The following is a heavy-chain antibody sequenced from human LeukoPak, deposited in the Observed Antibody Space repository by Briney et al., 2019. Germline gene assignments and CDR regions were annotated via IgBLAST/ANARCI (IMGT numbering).Heavy chain of an antibody. J-gene: IGHJ4*02. CDR1: GFTFTRYW. CDR2: VNPDGSSV. D-gene: IGHD3-16*01. CDR3: ARGGSYGDY. V-gene: IGHV3-74*01. Sequence: GGSLRLSCAASGFTFTRYWMHWVRQVRGKGLVWVSRVNPDGSSVTYGDSVKGRFTSSRDNAKNTLYLQMHSLRAEDMAVYYCARGGSYGDYWGQGILVTVSS.